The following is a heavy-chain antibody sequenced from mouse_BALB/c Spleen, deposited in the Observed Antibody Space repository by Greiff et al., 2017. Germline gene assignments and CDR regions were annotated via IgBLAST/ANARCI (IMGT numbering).Heavy chain of an antibody. V-gene: IGHV5-17*03. CDR3: ARGGGYYFDY. J-gene: IGHJ2*01. CDR1: GFTFSSYG. CDR2: ISSGSSTS. Sequence: EVKLVESGGGLVQPGGSLKLSCAASGFTFSSYGMHWVRQAPEKGLEWVAYISSGSSTSYYPDSVKGRFTISRDNAKNNLYLQMSSLKSEDTAVYYYARGGGYYFDYWGQGTTLTVSS.